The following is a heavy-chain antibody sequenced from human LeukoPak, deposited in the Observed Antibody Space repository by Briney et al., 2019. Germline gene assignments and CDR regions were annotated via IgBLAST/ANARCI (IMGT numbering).Heavy chain of an antibody. CDR1: GFTFSSYG. V-gene: IGHV3-23*01. D-gene: IGHD6-25*01. Sequence: GGSLRLSCAASGFTFSSYGMSWVRQAPGKGLEWVSAISGSGGSTYYADSVKGRFTISRDNGKNTLYLQMNSLGGDDTAVYYCAKDQAAAWGQGTRVTVSS. CDR3: AKDQAAA. CDR2: ISGSGGST. J-gene: IGHJ5*02.